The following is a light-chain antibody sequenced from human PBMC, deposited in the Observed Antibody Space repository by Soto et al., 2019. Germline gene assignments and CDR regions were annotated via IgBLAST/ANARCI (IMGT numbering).Light chain of an antibody. CDR3: QSYDSSLSAL. CDR1: SSSIGAGYD. Sequence: QSVLTQPPSVSGAPGQRVTISCTGSSSSIGAGYDVHWYQQLPGTAPKLLIYGNSNRPSGVPDRFSGSKSGTSASLAITGLQAEDEADYCCQSYDSSLSALFGGGTKLTVL. J-gene: IGLJ3*02. V-gene: IGLV1-40*01. CDR2: GNS.